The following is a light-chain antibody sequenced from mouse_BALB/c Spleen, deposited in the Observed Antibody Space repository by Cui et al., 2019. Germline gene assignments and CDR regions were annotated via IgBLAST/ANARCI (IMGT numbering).Light chain of an antibody. CDR1: QNVGTN. V-gene: IGKV6-15*01. CDR3: QQYNSYPPT. Sequence: DIVMTQSQKFMSTSVGDRVSVTCKASQNVGTNVAWYQQKPGQSPKALIYSASYRYSGVPDRFTGSGSGTDFTLTISNVQSEDLAEYFCQQYNSYPPTFGGGTKLEIK. J-gene: IGKJ2*01. CDR2: SAS.